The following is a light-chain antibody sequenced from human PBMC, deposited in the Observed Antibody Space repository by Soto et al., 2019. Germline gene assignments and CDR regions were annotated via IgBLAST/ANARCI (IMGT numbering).Light chain of an antibody. CDR3: QQYNNWPWT. V-gene: IGKV3D-20*02. Sequence: EFVLTQSTGTLYLSPGDRSTLSCRASQTVSNNYLAWYQQKPGQAPRLRIDDASSRATGIPDRCSGGGSGTDCTRTISSLQSEDFAVYYCQQYNNWPWTVGQGTKVEIK. CDR1: QTVSNNY. CDR2: DAS. J-gene: IGKJ1*01.